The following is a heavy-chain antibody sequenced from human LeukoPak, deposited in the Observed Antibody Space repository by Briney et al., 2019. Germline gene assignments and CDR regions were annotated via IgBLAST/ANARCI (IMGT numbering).Heavy chain of an antibody. CDR2: ISSNGGST. J-gene: IGHJ4*02. V-gene: IGHV3-64*01. D-gene: IGHD6-19*01. CDR3: ARGAVAGTAF. Sequence: GGSLRLSCAASGFTFSSYAMHWVRQAPGKGLENVSAISSNGGSTYYANSVKGRFTISRDNSKNTLYLQMGSLRAEDMAVYYCARGAVAGTAFWGQGTLVTVSS. CDR1: GFTFSSYA.